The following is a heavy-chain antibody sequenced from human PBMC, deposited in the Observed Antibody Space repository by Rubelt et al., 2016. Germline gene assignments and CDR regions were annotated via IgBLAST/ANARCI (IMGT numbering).Heavy chain of an antibody. Sequence: QVQLQQWGAGLLKPSETLSLTCAVYGGSFSGYYWSWIRQPPGKGLEWIGEINHSGSTNYNPSLKSRVTISVDTSKNQFYLTLSSVTAADTAVYYCARGVGYGGNSNWFDPWGQGTLVTVSS. CDR2: INHSGST. V-gene: IGHV4-34*01. CDR1: GGSFSGYY. CDR3: ARGVGYGGNSNWFDP. D-gene: IGHD4-23*01. J-gene: IGHJ5*02.